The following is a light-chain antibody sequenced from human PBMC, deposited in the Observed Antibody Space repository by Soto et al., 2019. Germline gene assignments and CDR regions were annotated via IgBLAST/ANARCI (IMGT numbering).Light chain of an antibody. CDR2: DAS. J-gene: IGKJ1*01. Sequence: DIEMTQPPSSLSAYLGDRVTITFRASQDISNYLNWFQQTPVKAPKLLIYDASNLETGVPSRFSGSGSGTDFTLTINCLQSEDFATYYCQQYYSYSWTFGQGTKVDIK. CDR1: QDISNY. CDR3: QQYYSYSWT. V-gene: IGKV1-33*01.